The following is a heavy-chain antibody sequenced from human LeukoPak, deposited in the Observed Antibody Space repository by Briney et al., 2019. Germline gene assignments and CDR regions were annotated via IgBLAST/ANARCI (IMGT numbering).Heavy chain of an antibody. CDR2: IYTSGST. V-gene: IGHV4-4*07. CDR3: ASQYYYDSSGYYRPYYYYYMDV. D-gene: IGHD3-22*01. CDR1: GGSLSSYY. Sequence: PETLSLTCTVSGGSLSSYYWSWIRQPAGKGLEWIGRIYTSGSTNYNPSLKSRVTMSVDTSKNQFSLKLSSVTAADTAVYYCASQYYYDSSGYYRPYYYYYMDVWGKGTTVTVSS. J-gene: IGHJ6*03.